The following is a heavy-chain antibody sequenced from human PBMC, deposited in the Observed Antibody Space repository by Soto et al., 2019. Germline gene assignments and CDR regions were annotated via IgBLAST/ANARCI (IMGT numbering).Heavy chain of an antibody. V-gene: IGHV1-69*12. J-gene: IGHJ4*02. D-gene: IGHD3-16*02. Sequence: QVQLVQSGAEVKKPGSSVKVSSKASGGTFSSYAISWVRQSPGQGLEWMGGIIPIFGTANYALKFQGRVTITADESTSKAYMELSSLRSDDTAVYYCASRIMITFGGVIVYYPCDYWGQGTLVTVSS. CDR2: IIPIFGTA. CDR3: ASRIMITFGGVIVYYPCDY. CDR1: GGTFSSYA.